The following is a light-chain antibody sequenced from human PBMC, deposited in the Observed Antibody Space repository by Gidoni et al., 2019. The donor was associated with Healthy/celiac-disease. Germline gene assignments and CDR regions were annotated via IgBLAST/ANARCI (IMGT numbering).Light chain of an antibody. CDR1: QSVSSSY. CDR2: GAS. V-gene: IGKV3-20*01. Sequence: ESVLTQSPGTLSLSPGERATLSCRASQSVSSSYLAWYQQKPGQAPRLLIYGASSRATGIPDRFSGSGSGTDFTLTISRLEPEDVAVYYCQQYGSSPFTFGGGTKVEIK. CDR3: QQYGSSPFT. J-gene: IGKJ4*01.